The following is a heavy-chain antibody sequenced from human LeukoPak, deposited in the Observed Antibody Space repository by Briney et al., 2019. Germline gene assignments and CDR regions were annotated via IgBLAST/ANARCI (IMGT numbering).Heavy chain of an antibody. V-gene: IGHV1-2*06. CDR1: GYTFTGYY. CDR3: ARGYCSGGSCYKSPYNWFDP. D-gene: IGHD2-15*01. CDR2: INPNSGGT. J-gene: IGHJ5*02. Sequence: ASVTVSCKASGYTFTGYYMHWVRQAPGQGLEWMGRINPNSGGTNYAQKFQGRVTMTRDTSISTAYMELSRLRSDDTAVYYRARGYCSGGSCYKSPYNWFDPWGQGTLVTVSS.